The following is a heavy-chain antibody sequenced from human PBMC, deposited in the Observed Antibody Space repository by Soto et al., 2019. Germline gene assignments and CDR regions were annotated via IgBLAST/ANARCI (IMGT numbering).Heavy chain of an antibody. CDR3: ARGQRALITYGPFDP. V-gene: IGHV3-23*01. J-gene: IGHJ5*02. CDR1: GFTLSSYA. CDR2: FSGTGGYT. D-gene: IGHD4-17*01. Sequence: GGSLRLSCAASGFTLSSYAMSWVRQAPGKGLEWVSTFSGTGGYTYYADSVKGRFTIARDDSKNTLFLHMNSLRAADTAVYYCARGQRALITYGPFDPWGQGTLVTVSS.